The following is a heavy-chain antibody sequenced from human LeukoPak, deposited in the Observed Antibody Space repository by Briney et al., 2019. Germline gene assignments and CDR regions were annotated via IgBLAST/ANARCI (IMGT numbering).Heavy chain of an antibody. V-gene: IGHV3-21*01. CDR1: GFKFSSYS. J-gene: IGHJ4*02. D-gene: IGHD3-10*02. Sequence: GGSLRLSCAASGFKFSSYSMKWVRQAPGKGLEWVSFISSSSSYIYYADSLKGRFTISRDNAKNSLYLQMNSLRAEDTAVYYCARGTMFPYYFDYWGQRTLVTVSS. CDR2: ISSSSSYI. CDR3: ARGTMFPYYFDY.